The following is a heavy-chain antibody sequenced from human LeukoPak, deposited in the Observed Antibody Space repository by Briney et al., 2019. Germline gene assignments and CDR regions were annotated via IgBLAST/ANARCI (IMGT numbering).Heavy chain of an antibody. V-gene: IGHV4-39*07. CDR1: GGSISSSTYY. D-gene: IGHD3/OR15-3a*01. CDR3: AREARTGYS. CDR2: IYYSGST. J-gene: IGHJ5*02. Sequence: PSETLSLTCTVSGGSISSSTYYWGWIRQPPGKGLEWIGSIYYSGSTYYNPSLKSRVTISVDTSKNQFSLKLSSVTAADTAVYYCAREARTGYSWGQGTLVTVSS.